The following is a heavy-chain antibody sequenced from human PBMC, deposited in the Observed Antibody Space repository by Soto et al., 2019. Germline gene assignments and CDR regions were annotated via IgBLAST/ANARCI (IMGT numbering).Heavy chain of an antibody. CDR1: GFTFSRYG. CDR2: ISYDGGNE. D-gene: IGHD1-26*01. V-gene: IGHV3-30*18. J-gene: IGHJ4*02. Sequence: GGSLRLSCAVSGFTFSRYGIHWVRQAPGKGLEWVALISYDGGNEKYTESVKDRFTISRDDSHNVAYLQMSSLRTEDTAMYYCAKDRYSGTYPTDFDYWGQGSLVTVSS. CDR3: AKDRYSGTYPTDFDY.